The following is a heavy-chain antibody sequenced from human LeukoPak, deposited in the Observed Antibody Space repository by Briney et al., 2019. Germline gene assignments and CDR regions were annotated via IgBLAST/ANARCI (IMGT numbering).Heavy chain of an antibody. D-gene: IGHD3-10*01. Sequence: PGGSLRLSCAASGFTFNTYGMHWVRQAPGKGLEWVAVIWDDGSNKYYAGSVKGRFTVSRDNSKNTLYLVMNSLRAEDTAVYYCARGGWFGELVDGMDVWGQGTTVTVSS. CDR1: GFTFNTYG. CDR2: IWDDGSNK. CDR3: ARGGWFGELVDGMDV. V-gene: IGHV3-33*01. J-gene: IGHJ6*02.